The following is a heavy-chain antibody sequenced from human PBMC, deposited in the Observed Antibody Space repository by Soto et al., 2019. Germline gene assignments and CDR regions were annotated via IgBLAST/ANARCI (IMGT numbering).Heavy chain of an antibody. J-gene: IGHJ4*01. CDR3: AKAGVGYTKWHFDS. Sequence: EVQLLESGGGSVQPGGSLRLSCAASGFSFSGYAMAWVRQAPGKGLEWVSGISGSGATTYYADSVKGRCTISRDNSKNPLSLQVNRLSAEDTAVYYCAKAGVGYTKWHFDSWGHGSLVTVSS. CDR2: ISGSGATT. V-gene: IGHV3-23*01. CDR1: GFSFSGYA. D-gene: IGHD5-12*01.